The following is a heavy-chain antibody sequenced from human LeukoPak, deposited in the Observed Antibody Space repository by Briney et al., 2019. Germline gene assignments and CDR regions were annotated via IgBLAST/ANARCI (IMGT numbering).Heavy chain of an antibody. Sequence: PGGSLRLSCAASGFTFSNYALNWVRQAPGQGLEWVTGISASGGTTYYADSVKGRFTISRDNSKNTLYLQMNSLRAEDTAVYYCAKETAGQDDYGDHWYYFNYWGQGTLVTVSS. J-gene: IGHJ4*02. D-gene: IGHD4-17*01. CDR3: AKETAGQDDYGDHWYYFNY. CDR1: GFTFSNYA. V-gene: IGHV3-23*01. CDR2: ISASGGTT.